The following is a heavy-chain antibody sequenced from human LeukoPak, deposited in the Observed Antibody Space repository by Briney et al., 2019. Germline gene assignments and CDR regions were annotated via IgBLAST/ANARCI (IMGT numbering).Heavy chain of an antibody. V-gene: IGHV4-34*01. CDR3: ARVYGSGSYYNDY. CDR1: GGSFSGYY. CDR2: INHSGST. J-gene: IGHJ4*02. D-gene: IGHD3-10*01. Sequence: SETLSLTCAVYGGSFSGYYWSWIRQPPGKGLEWIGEINHSGSTNYNPSLKSRVTISVDTSKNQFSLKLSSVTAADTAVYYCARVYGSGSYYNDYWGQGILVTVSS.